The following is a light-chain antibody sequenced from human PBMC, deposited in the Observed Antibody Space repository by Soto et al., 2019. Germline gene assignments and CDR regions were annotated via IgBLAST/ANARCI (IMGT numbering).Light chain of an antibody. V-gene: IGKV1-5*03. J-gene: IGKJ1*01. Sequence: DIQMTQSPSTLSASVGDRVTITCRASHNVGDWLAWYQQRPGKAPNLLIYKASTLQTGVPSRFNGSGFGTEFTLTISSLQPDDSATYHCQQYNSYSRFAQGTKVEIK. CDR1: HNVGDW. CDR3: QQYNSYSR. CDR2: KAS.